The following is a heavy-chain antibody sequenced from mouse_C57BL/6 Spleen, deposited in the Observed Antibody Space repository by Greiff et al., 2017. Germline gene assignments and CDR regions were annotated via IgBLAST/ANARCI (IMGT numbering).Heavy chain of an antibody. D-gene: IGHD1-1*01. CDR2: INSDGGST. CDR3: ASLFITGAY. CDR1: EYEFPSHD. V-gene: IGHV5-2*03. J-gene: IGHJ3*01. Sequence: EVKLVESGAGLVQPGESLKLSCESNEYEFPSHDMSWVRKTPEKRLELVAAINSDGGSTYYPDTMERRCIISRDNTKQALYLQMSSLRSEDTALYYCASLFITGAYWGQGTLVTVSA.